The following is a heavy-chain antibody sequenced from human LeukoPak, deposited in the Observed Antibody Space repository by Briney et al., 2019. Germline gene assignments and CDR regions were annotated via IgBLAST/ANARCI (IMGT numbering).Heavy chain of an antibody. CDR2: IYYSGST. Sequence: SETLSLTCTVSGGSISSSSYYWGWIRQPPGKGLEWIGSIYYSGSTYYNPSLKSRVTISVDTSKNQFSLKLSSVTAADTAVYYCARLGYATANFDYWGQGTLVTLSS. CDR3: ARLGYATANFDY. CDR1: GGSISSSSYY. D-gene: IGHD2-21*02. J-gene: IGHJ4*02. V-gene: IGHV4-39*01.